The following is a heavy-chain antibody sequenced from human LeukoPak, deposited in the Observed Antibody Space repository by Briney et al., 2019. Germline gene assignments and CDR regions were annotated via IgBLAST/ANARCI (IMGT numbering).Heavy chain of an antibody. CDR3: ARVSYGCFDY. D-gene: IGHD5-18*01. CDR2: IKQDGSEK. Sequence: GGSLRLSCAASGFTFSSYAMSWVRQAPGKGLEWVANIKQDGSEKYYVDSVKGRFTISRDNAKNSLYLQMNSLRAEDTAVYYCARVSYGCFDYWGQGTLVTVSS. CDR1: GFTFSSYA. J-gene: IGHJ4*02. V-gene: IGHV3-7*04.